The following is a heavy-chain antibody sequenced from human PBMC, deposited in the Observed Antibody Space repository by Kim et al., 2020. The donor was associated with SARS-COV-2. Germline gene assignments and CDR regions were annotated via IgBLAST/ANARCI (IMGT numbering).Heavy chain of an antibody. CDR2: VYHSGGT. CDR3: ARRGMFRESGIDY. J-gene: IGHJ4*02. Sequence: SETLSLTCAVYGESFSGYFWSWIRQSPGKGLEWVGEVYHSGGTNYSPSLKSRVIISVDTSKSQFPLKVNSVTAADTAVYYCARRGMFRESGIDYWGQGTLVTVSS. D-gene: IGHD3-10*02. V-gene: IGHV4-34*01. CDR1: GESFSGYF.